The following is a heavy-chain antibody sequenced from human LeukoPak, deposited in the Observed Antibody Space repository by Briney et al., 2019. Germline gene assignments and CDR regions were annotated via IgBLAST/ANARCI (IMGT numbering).Heavy chain of an antibody. Sequence: NPGGSLRLSCAASGFTFSDYYMSWIRQAPGKGLEWVSYISSSGSTIYYTDSVKGRFTISRANAKNSLYLQMNSPRAEDTAVYYCARSATGTRYFQHWGQGTLVTVSS. CDR1: GFTFSDYY. J-gene: IGHJ1*01. CDR2: ISSSGSTI. V-gene: IGHV3-11*01. D-gene: IGHD1-7*01. CDR3: ARSATGTRYFQH.